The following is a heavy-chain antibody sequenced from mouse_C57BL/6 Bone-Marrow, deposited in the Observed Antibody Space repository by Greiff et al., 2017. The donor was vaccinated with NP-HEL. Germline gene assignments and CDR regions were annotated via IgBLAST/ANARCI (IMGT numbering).Heavy chain of an antibody. CDR1: GFTFSSYA. CDR3: ARDPDSSGYDY. J-gene: IGHJ2*01. Sequence: EVMLVESGGGLVKPGGSLKLSCAASGFTFSSYAMSWVRQTPEKRLEWVATISDGGSYTYYPDNVKGRCTISRDNAKNNLYLQMSHLKSEDTATYYCARDPDSSGYDYWGQGTTLTVSS. CDR2: ISDGGSYT. V-gene: IGHV5-4*01. D-gene: IGHD3-2*02.